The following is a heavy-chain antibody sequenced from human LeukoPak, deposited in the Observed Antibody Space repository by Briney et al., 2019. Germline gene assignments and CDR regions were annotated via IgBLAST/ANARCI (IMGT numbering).Heavy chain of an antibody. V-gene: IGHV1-69*13. CDR3: ARANDPDYYDSSGYYPIDY. D-gene: IGHD3-22*01. Sequence: GASVTVSCKASGGTFSSYAISWVRQAPGQGLEWMGGIIPIFGTANYAQKFQGRVTITADESTSTAYMELSSLRSEDTAVYYCARANDPDYYDSSGYYPIDYWGQGTLVTVSS. J-gene: IGHJ4*02. CDR2: IIPIFGTA. CDR1: GGTFSSYA.